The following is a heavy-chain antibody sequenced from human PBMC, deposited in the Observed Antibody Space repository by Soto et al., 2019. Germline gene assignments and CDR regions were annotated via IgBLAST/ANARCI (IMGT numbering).Heavy chain of an antibody. Sequence: QVQLVQSGAEVKKPGSSVKVSCKASGGTFSSYAISWVRQAPGQGLEWMGGIIPIFGTANYAQKFQGRVTSTADESTSTAYMEMSSLRSEDTAVYYCARDLVPVTVTTARQYNWFDPWGQGTLVTVSS. V-gene: IGHV1-69*01. J-gene: IGHJ5*02. D-gene: IGHD4-17*01. CDR2: IIPIFGTA. CDR3: ARDLVPVTVTTARQYNWFDP. CDR1: GGTFSSYA.